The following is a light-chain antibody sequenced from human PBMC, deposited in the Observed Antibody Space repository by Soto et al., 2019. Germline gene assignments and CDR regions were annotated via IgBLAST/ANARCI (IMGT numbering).Light chain of an antibody. CDR2: DVT. Sequence: QSVLTQPHSVSGSPGQSGTISCTGTSSDVGGYNYVSWYQQHPGEAPKLMISDVTKRPSGVPDRFSGSNSGNTASLTISGLQADDEADYFRFSYAGSVYVFGTGTKLTVL. V-gene: IGLV2-11*01. J-gene: IGLJ1*01. CDR1: SSDVGGYNY. CDR3: FSYAGSVYV.